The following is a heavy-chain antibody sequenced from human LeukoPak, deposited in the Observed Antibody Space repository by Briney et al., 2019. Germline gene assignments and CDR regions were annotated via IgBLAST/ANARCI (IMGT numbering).Heavy chain of an antibody. D-gene: IGHD3-16*01. CDR2: IHSDGTT. J-gene: IGHJ4*02. CDR3: ARLNFRGGEALHFDS. CDR1: GGSLTNYY. Sequence: SETLSLTCSVSGGSLTNYYWGWIRQPPGKGLEFIGYIHSDGTTNYDSSLQSRVATSLDTSKIQFSLRLYSVTAADTALYFCARLNFRGGEALHFDSWGQGTLVTASS. V-gene: IGHV4-4*09.